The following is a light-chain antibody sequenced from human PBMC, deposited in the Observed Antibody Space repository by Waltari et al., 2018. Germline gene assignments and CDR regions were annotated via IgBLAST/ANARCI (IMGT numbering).Light chain of an antibody. CDR3: QALGTGAWV. Sequence: SYELTQPPSVSVSPGQTASITCSGDILGNKYASWYQHKPGQSPLLVIYQDTKRPSGIPERFSGSKSGNAATLTVSGTQAMDEADYYCQALGTGAWVFGGGTKLTVL. J-gene: IGLJ3*02. CDR2: QDT. CDR1: ILGNKY. V-gene: IGLV3-1*01.